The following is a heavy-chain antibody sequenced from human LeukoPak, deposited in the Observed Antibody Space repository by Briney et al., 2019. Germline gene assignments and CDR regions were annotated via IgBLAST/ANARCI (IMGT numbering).Heavy chain of an antibody. CDR3: ARVGYSYDFDY. V-gene: IGHV4-4*07. Sequence: SETLSLTCTVSGRSISSYYWSWIRQPAGKGLEWIGRIYTSGSTNYNPSLKSRVTMSVDTSKNQFSLNLNSVTAADTAVYYCARVGYSYDFDYWGQGTLVTVSS. D-gene: IGHD5-18*01. CDR1: GRSISSYY. J-gene: IGHJ4*02. CDR2: IYTSGST.